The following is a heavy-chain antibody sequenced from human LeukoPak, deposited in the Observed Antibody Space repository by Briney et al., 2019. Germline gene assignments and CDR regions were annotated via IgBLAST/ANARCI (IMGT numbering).Heavy chain of an antibody. V-gene: IGHV4-31*03. CDR3: ARALDYGGKRDYFDY. J-gene: IGHJ4*02. CDR2: IYYSGST. Sequence: PQTLSLTCTVSGGSISRGGYYWSWIRQHPGKGLEWIGYIYYSGSTYYNPSLKSRVTISVDTSKNQFSLKLSSVTAADSAVYYCARALDYGGKRDYFDYWGQGTLVTVSS. CDR1: GGSISRGGYY. D-gene: IGHD4-23*01.